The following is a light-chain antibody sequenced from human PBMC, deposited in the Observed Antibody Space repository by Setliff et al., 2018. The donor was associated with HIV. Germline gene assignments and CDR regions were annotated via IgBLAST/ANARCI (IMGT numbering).Light chain of an antibody. CDR2: NVS. Sequence: QSALTQPRSVSRSPGQSVTISCTGTSSDVGAYNYVSWYQQHPGKAPKLMIYNVSKRPSGVPDRFSGSKSGNTASLTISGLQAEDEADYYCCSNTGFSTWVFGGGTK. CDR3: CSNTGFSTWV. CDR1: SSDVGAYNY. J-gene: IGLJ3*02. V-gene: IGLV2-11*01.